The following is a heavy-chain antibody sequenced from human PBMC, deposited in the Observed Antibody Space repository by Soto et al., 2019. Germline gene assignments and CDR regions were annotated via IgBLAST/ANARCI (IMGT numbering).Heavy chain of an antibody. V-gene: IGHV4-59*08. CDR3: ARRRGRTIDY. Sequence: SETLSLTCTVSGGCISSYYWSWIRQPPGKGLEWIGYIYYSGSTNYNPSLKSRVTISVDTSKNQFSLKLSSVTAADTAVYYCARRRGRTIDYWGQGPWSPSPQ. CDR2: IYYSGST. J-gene: IGHJ4*02. CDR1: GGCISSYY. D-gene: IGHD2-15*01.